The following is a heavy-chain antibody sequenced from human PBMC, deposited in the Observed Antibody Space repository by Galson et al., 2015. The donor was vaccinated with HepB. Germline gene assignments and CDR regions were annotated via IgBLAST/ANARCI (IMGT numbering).Heavy chain of an antibody. V-gene: IGHV3-23*01. D-gene: IGHD6-19*01. J-gene: IGHJ6*02. Sequence: SLRLSCAASGFIFSNYGMNWVRQAPGKGLEWVSGISGGGGSTYYADSVRGRFTISRDDSKNTLYLQLDSLRAEDTAVYYCAKDLEAGTAVIYYYYGMDVWGQGTTVTVSS. CDR1: GFIFSNYG. CDR3: AKDLEAGTAVIYYYYGMDV. CDR2: ISGGGGST.